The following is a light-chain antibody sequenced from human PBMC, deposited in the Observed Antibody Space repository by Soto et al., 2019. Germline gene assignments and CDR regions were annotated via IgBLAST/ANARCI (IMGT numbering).Light chain of an antibody. V-gene: IGKV1-13*02. CDR3: QQFNSYPHT. CDR2: DAS. CDR1: QGISSA. J-gene: IGKJ5*01. Sequence: AIQLTQSPSSLSASVGDRVTITCRASQGISSALAWYQQKPGKAPKLLIYDASSLESGVPSRFSGSGSGTDFTLTISSLQPEDFATYYCQQFNSYPHTFGQGIRLEIK.